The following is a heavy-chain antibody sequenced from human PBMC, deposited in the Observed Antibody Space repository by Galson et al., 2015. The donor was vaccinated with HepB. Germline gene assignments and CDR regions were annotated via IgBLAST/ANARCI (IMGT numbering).Heavy chain of an antibody. V-gene: IGHV1-69*04. CDR1: GGTFSNYA. Sequence: SVKVSCKASGGTFSNYALSWVRQAPGQGLEWMGRIIPILSMTNYAQKFQGRVTITADKSTNTAYMELSSLKSEDTAVYYCARDRDYYDTSGYFDYWGQGTLVTVSS. J-gene: IGHJ4*02. CDR2: IIPILSMT. CDR3: ARDRDYYDTSGYFDY. D-gene: IGHD3-22*01.